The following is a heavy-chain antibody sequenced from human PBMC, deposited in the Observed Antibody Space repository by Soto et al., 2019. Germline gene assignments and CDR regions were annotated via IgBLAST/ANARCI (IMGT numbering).Heavy chain of an antibody. CDR2: IYYSGST. J-gene: IGHJ5*02. CDR1: GGSIDTYY. V-gene: IGHV4-59*08. D-gene: IGHD3-22*01. Sequence: SETLSLTCTVSGGSIDTYYWSWIRQPPGKGLQWIGYIYYSGSTTYSPSLKSRVTISVDRSKNQFSLKLTSMTAADTAVHYCARLGGYYQSLGTWGQGALVTVSS. CDR3: ARLGGYYQSLGT.